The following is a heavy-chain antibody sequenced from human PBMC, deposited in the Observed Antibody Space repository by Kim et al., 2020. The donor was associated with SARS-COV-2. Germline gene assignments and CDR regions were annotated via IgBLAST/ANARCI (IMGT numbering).Heavy chain of an antibody. CDR2: IKSKTDGGTT. CDR3: RAVVVPAAMYNFDY. Sequence: GGSLRLSCAASGFTFSNAWMSWVRQAPGKGLEWVGRIKSKTDGGTTDYAAPVKGRFTISRDDSKNTLYLQMNSLKTEDTAVYYCRAVVVPAAMYNFDYWGQGTLVTVSS. D-gene: IGHD2-2*01. V-gene: IGHV3-15*01. CDR1: GFTFSNAW. J-gene: IGHJ4*02.